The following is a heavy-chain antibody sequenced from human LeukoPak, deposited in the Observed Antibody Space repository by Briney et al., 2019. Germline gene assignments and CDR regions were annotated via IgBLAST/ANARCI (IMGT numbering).Heavy chain of an antibody. CDR1: GFTFSSYG. V-gene: IGHV3-30*02. CDR2: IRYDGSNK. CDR3: AKDRSDYDFWSDGGYFDY. J-gene: IGHJ4*02. Sequence: GGSQRLSCAASGFTFSSYGMHWVRQAPGKGLEWVAFIRYDGSNKYYADSVKGRFTISRDNSKNTLYLQMNSLRAEDTAVYYCAKDRSDYDFWSDGGYFDYWGQGTLVTVSS. D-gene: IGHD3-3*01.